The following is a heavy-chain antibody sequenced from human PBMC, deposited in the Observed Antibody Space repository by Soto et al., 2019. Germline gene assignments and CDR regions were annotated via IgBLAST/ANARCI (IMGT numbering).Heavy chain of an antibody. D-gene: IGHD3-22*01. J-gene: IGHJ4*02. Sequence: AVKVSCKASGGTFSSYAISWVRQAPGQGLEWMGGIIPIFGTANYAQKFRGRVTITADESTSTAYMELSSLRSEDTAVYYCARDDSSGYYPFDYWGQGTLVTVSS. CDR2: IIPIFGTA. V-gene: IGHV1-69*13. CDR3: ARDDSSGYYPFDY. CDR1: GGTFSSYA.